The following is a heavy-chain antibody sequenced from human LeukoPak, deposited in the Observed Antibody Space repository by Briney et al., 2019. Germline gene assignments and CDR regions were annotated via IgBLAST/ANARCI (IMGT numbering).Heavy chain of an antibody. V-gene: IGHV3-9*03. D-gene: IGHD6-6*01. CDR3: AKDTRQYSTSGEFDY. CDR1: GFTFSSYE. Sequence: SLSLSCAASGFTFSSYEMNWVRQAPGKGLEWVSGISWNSGSIGYADSVKGRFTISRDNAKNSLYLQMDSLRAEDMALHYCAKDTRQYSTSGEFDYWGQGTLVTVSS. CDR2: ISWNSGSI. J-gene: IGHJ4*02.